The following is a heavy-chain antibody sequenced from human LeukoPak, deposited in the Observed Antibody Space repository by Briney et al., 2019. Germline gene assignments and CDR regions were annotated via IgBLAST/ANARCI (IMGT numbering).Heavy chain of an antibody. Sequence: GRSLRLSCAASGFTFSDYGMHWVRQAPGKGLEWVAVISYDGSNKYYGDSVKGRFTISRDNSKNTLYLQMNSLRAEDTAVYYCAKDTISITGATTVTTYWGQGTLVTVSS. J-gene: IGHJ4*02. CDR2: ISYDGSNK. V-gene: IGHV3-30*18. D-gene: IGHD4-17*01. CDR1: GFTFSDYG. CDR3: AKDTISITGATTVTTY.